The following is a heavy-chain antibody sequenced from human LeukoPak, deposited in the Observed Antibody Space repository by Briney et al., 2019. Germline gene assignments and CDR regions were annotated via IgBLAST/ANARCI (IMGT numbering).Heavy chain of an antibody. CDR1: GGTFSSYA. V-gene: IGHV1-69*15. J-gene: IGHJ4*02. D-gene: IGHD2-21*02. CDR3: AREPLGCGGDCHFDY. Sequence: SVKVSCKTSGGTFSSYAFSWMRQAPGQGLEWVGRIIPIYNPVDYTQRFQGRVTITADESTNTVYLELSSLRYDDTAVYYCAREPLGCGGDCHFDYWGQGTLVAVSS. CDR2: IIPIYNPV.